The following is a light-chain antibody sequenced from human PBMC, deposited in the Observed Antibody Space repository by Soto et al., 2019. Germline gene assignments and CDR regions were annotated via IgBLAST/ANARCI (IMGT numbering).Light chain of an antibody. CDR1: QSISSY. Sequence: DIQMTQSPSSLSSSVGDRVTITCRASQSISSYLNWYKQKPGKAPKLLIYAASSLQSGVPSRFRGSGSGTDFTLTISSLQPEDFETYYCQQLNSYPLTFGGGTKVDI. J-gene: IGKJ4*01. V-gene: IGKV1-39*01. CDR2: AAS. CDR3: QQLNSYPLT.